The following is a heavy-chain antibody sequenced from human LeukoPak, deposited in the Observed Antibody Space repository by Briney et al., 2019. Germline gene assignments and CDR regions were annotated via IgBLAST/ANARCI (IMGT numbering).Heavy chain of an antibody. D-gene: IGHD4-11*01. CDR3: VATTYSDYVQFDY. CDR1: GYTFTACY. CDR2: IKPSTGDT. Sequence: ASVKVSCKTSGYTFTACYMHWVRQAPGQGLEWMGWIKPSTGDTNYAQNFQGRVAMTRDTSIATAYMELSRLRSDDTAIYYCVATTYSDYVQFDYWGQGTLVTVSS. J-gene: IGHJ4*02. V-gene: IGHV1-2*02.